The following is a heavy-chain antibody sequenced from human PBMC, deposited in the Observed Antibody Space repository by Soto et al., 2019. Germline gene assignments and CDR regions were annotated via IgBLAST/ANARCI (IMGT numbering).Heavy chain of an antibody. CDR3: ARAKRGYCSSTSFSYYGMDV. J-gene: IGHJ6*02. D-gene: IGHD2-2*01. CDR1: GFTFSDYY. Sequence: PGGSLRLSCAASGFTFSDYYMSWIRQAPGKGLEWVSYISSSGSTIYYADSVKGRFTISRDNAKNSLYLQMNSLRAEDTAVYYCARAKRGYCSSTSFSYYGMDVWGQGTTVTVSS. V-gene: IGHV3-11*01. CDR2: ISSSGSTI.